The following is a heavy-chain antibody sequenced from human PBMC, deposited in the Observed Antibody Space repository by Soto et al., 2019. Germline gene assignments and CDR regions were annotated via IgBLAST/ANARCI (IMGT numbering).Heavy chain of an antibody. CDR1: GFTFSSYG. V-gene: IGHV3-33*01. CDR3: ARGHFEQLVFFDY. D-gene: IGHD6-6*01. CDR2: IWYDGSNK. Sequence: GGSLRLSCAASGFTFSSYGMHWVRQAPGKGLEWVAVIWYDGSNKYYADSVKGRFTISRDNSKNTLYLQMNSLRAEDTAVYYCARGHFEQLVFFDYWGQGTLVTVSS. J-gene: IGHJ4*02.